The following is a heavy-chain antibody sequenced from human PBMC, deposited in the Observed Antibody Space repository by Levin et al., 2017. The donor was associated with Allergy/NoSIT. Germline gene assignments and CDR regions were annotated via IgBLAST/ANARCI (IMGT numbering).Heavy chain of an antibody. V-gene: IGHV3-30-3*01. CDR1: GFTFSSYA. J-gene: IGHJ4*02. CDR2: ISYDGSNK. D-gene: IGHD3-16*02. Sequence: GGSLRLSCAASGFTFSSYAMHWVRQAPGKGLEWVAVISYDGSNKYYADSVKGRFTISRDNSKNTLYLQMNSLRAEDTAVYYCATSDVIETPHWGQGTLVTVSS. CDR3: ATSDVIETPH.